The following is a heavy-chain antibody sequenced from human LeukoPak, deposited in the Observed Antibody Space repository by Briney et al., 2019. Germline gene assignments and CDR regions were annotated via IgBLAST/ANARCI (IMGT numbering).Heavy chain of an antibody. Sequence: GGSLRLSCSASGFAFSSDAMHWVRQAPGRGLEWLAVISYDGSNEDHAESVRGRFTISSNSLRPEDTAVYYCARDLVYSSGWYAGELDHWGLGTLVIVSS. J-gene: IGHJ4*02. D-gene: IGHD6-19*01. V-gene: IGHV3-30*04. CDR1: GFAFSSDA. CDR2: ISYDGSNE. CDR3: ARDLVYSSGWYAGELDH.